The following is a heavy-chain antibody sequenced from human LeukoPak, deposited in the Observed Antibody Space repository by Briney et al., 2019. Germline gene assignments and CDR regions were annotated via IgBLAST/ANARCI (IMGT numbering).Heavy chain of an antibody. Sequence: GGSLRLSCAASGFTFSSCAMSWVRQAPGKGLEWVSAVGTSGANTHYADSVKGRFTISRDNSRNTLYLQMNSLRAEDTAVYYCAKRELDSGSYFFDYWGQGTLVTLSS. CDR1: GFTFSSCA. J-gene: IGHJ4*02. CDR3: AKRELDSGSYFFDY. V-gene: IGHV3-23*01. D-gene: IGHD3-10*01. CDR2: VGTSGANT.